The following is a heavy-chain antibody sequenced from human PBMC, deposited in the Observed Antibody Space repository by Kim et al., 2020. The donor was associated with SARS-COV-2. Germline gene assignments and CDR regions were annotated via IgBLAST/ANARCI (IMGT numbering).Heavy chain of an antibody. J-gene: IGHJ2*01. D-gene: IGHD6-13*01. Sequence: GSLRLSCAASGFTFSSYAMHWVRQAPGKGLEWVAVKSYDGSNKYYADSVKGRFTISRDNSKNTLYLQMNSLRAEDTAVYYCARALRGSSSWYDWYYDLWGRGTLVTVSS. CDR2: KSYDGSNK. CDR3: ARALRGSSSWYDWYYDL. V-gene: IGHV3-30*04. CDR1: GFTFSSYA.